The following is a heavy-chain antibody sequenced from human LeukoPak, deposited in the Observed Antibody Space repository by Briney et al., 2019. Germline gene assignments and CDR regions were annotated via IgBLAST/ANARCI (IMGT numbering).Heavy chain of an antibody. CDR1: GGSISSDGYY. J-gene: IGHJ5*02. V-gene: IGHV4-30-2*05. CDR3: ARTSTTHPRRPPNKFDP. D-gene: IGHD2/OR15-2a*01. Sequence: SQTLSLTCTVSGGSISSDGYYWSWLRQSPGKGLEWIGYIYHYGTTHYNPSLKSRVTISVDKSKSHFSLNLSSVTAADTAVYYCARTSTTHPRRPPNKFDPWGQGTLVTVSS. CDR2: IYHYGTT.